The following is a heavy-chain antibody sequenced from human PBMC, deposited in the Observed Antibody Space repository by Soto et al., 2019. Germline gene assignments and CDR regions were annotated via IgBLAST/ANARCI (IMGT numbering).Heavy chain of an antibody. V-gene: IGHV3-30-3*01. Sequence: QVQLVESGGGVVQPGRSLRLSCAASGFTFSSYAMHWVRQAPGKGLEWVAVISYDGSNKYYADSVKGRFTISRDNSKNTLYLQMNSLRAEDTAVYYCAREIHGYSRSWSPFEYWGQGTLVTVSS. J-gene: IGHJ4*02. CDR3: AREIHGYSRSWSPFEY. D-gene: IGHD6-13*01. CDR1: GFTFSSYA. CDR2: ISYDGSNK.